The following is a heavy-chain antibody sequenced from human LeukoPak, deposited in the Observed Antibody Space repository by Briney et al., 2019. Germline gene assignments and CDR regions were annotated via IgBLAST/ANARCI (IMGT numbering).Heavy chain of an antibody. D-gene: IGHD3-10*01. CDR2: IKSKTDGGTT. CDR1: GFTFSSYA. CDR3: TTDPTVRITMPRGAFDI. J-gene: IGHJ3*02. Sequence: KPGGSLRLSCAASGFTFSSYAMSWVRQAPGKGLEWVGRIKSKTDGGTTDYAAPVKGRFTISRDDSKNTLYLQMNSLKTEDTAVYYCTTDPTVRITMPRGAFDIWGQGTMVTVSS. V-gene: IGHV3-15*01.